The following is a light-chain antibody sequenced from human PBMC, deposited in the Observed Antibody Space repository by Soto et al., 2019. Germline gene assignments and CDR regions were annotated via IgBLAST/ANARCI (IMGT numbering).Light chain of an antibody. Sequence: QSALTQPASVSGSPGQAVTISCTGTGSDVGGYDYVYWYQQHPGKAPKLMIFEVTNRPSGVSNRFSGSKSGNTASLTTSGLRAEDEADYYCSSFRSTSSRPYVFGTGTKLTVL. CDR3: SSFRSTSSRPYV. CDR1: GSDVGGYDY. CDR2: EVT. J-gene: IGLJ1*01. V-gene: IGLV2-14*01.